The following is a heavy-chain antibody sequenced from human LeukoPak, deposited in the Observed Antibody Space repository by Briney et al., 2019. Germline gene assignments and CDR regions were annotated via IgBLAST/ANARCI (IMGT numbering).Heavy chain of an antibody. Sequence: SETLSLTCTVSGGSISSSSYYWGWIRQPPGKGLEWIGSIYYSGSTYYNPSLKSRVTISVDTSKNQFSLKLSSVTAADTAVYYCASFPQTTVVTPPLDYWGQGTLVTVSS. V-gene: IGHV4-39*01. CDR2: IYYSGST. J-gene: IGHJ4*02. CDR3: ASFPQTTVVTPPLDY. D-gene: IGHD4-23*01. CDR1: GGSISSSSYY.